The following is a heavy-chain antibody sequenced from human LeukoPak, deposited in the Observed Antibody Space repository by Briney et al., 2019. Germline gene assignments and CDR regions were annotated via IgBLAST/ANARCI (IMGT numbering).Heavy chain of an antibody. D-gene: IGHD3-16*01. V-gene: IGHV3-15*01. J-gene: IGHJ4*02. CDR2: IKRKTDGETT. CDR3: ATASSGLFY. Sequence: PGESLRLSCAASGLTFSNAWMSWVRQAPGEGLEWVGRIKRKTDGETTEYVAPVKGRFTISRDDSKNTLYLRMNSLKTEDTGVYYCATASSGLFYWGQGTLVTVSS. CDR1: GLTFSNAW.